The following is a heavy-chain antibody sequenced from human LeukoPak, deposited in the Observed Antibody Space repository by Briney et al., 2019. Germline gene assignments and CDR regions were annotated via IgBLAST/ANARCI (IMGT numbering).Heavy chain of an antibody. CDR2: ISSSSSYI. D-gene: IGHD2-15*01. J-gene: IGHJ4*02. CDR3: ARAPHCSGGSCDPRFVDY. CDR1: GFTFSSYS. Sequence: PGGSLRLSCAASGFTFSSYSMNWVRQAPGKGLEWVSSISSSSSYIYYADSVKGRFTISRDNAKNSLYLQMNSLRAEDTAVYYCARAPHCSGGSCDPRFVDYWGQGTLVTVSS. V-gene: IGHV3-21*01.